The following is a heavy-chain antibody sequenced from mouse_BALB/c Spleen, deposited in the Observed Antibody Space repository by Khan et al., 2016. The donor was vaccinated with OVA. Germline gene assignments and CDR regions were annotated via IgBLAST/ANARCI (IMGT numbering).Heavy chain of an antibody. J-gene: IGHJ2*01. CDR3: AREEALYYFDY. Sequence: QVQLKQSGAELVRPGTSVKLSCKTSGYIFTTYWIHWVKQRSGQGLEWIARIYPGTDNAYYNEKLKDRATLTADKSSSTAYMQLSSLKSEDSAVYFCAREEALYYFDYWGQGTTLTVSS. CDR2: IYPGTDNA. D-gene: IGHD3-2*02. V-gene: IGHV1-76*01. CDR1: GYIFTTYW.